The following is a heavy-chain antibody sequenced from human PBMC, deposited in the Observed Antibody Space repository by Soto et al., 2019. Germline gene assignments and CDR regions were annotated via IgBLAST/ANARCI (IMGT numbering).Heavy chain of an antibody. Sequence: PGGSLRLSCAASEFTFSSYAMSWVRQAPGKGLEWVADISGDGGTTHYADSVKGRFTISRNNFKNILYLEMRSLRADDTAVYYCARGPDRLGLYYYYGMDVWGQGTTVTVSS. D-gene: IGHD3-10*01. J-gene: IGHJ6*02. CDR3: ARGPDRLGLYYYYGMDV. CDR2: ISGDGGTT. V-gene: IGHV3-23*01. CDR1: EFTFSSYA.